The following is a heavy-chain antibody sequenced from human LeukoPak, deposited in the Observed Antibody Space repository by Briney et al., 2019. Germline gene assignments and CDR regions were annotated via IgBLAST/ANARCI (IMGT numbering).Heavy chain of an antibody. V-gene: IGHV4-34*01. Sequence: SETLSLTCAVYGGFFSGFYWSWIRQPPGEGLGGVGGINHSGSTNYNPSLKSRVTISVDTSKNQFSLKLSSVTAADTAVYYCARGTGTTVLYYYYGMDVWGKGTTVTVSS. CDR3: ARGTGTTVLYYYYGMDV. D-gene: IGHD1-1*01. CDR1: GGFFSGFY. J-gene: IGHJ6*04. CDR2: INHSGST.